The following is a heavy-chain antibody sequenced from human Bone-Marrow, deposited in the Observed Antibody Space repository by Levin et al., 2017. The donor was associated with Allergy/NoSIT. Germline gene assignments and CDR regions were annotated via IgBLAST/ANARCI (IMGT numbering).Heavy chain of an antibody. CDR1: GFTVSSHY. V-gene: IGHV3-53*01. J-gene: IGHJ6*03. Sequence: GESLKISCAASGFTVSSHYMSWVRQAPGKGLEWVSVIYSGGSTYYADSVKGRFTISRDNSKNTLYLQMNSLRAEDTAVYYCARGADSSSWIPYYYYYMDVWGKGTTVTVSS. D-gene: IGHD6-13*01. CDR2: IYSGGST. CDR3: ARGADSSSWIPYYYYYMDV.